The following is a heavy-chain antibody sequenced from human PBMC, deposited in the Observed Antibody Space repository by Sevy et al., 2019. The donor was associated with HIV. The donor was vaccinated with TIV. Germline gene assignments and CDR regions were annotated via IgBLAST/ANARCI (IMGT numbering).Heavy chain of an antibody. D-gene: IGHD3-3*01. V-gene: IGHV3-30-3*02. CDR3: AKRGGQYDLGMDV. J-gene: IGHJ6*02. CDR1: GFTFSSYG. CDR2: ISYDGNNR. Sequence: GGSLRLSCAASGFTFSSYGVNWVRQAPGKGLEWVAVISYDGNNRYYADSVKGRFTISRDNAKKSLYLQMNSLRAEDTAVYYCAKRGGQYDLGMDVWGQGTTVTVSS.